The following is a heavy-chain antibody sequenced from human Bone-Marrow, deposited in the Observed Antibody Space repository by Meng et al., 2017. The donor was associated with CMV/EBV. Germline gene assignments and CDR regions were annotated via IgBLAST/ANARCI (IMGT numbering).Heavy chain of an antibody. CDR2: TYYRSKWYN. V-gene: IGHV6-1*01. J-gene: IGHJ6*02. D-gene: IGHD1-26*01. CDR3: ARELPHPTYYYYGMDV. Sequence: SCAISGDSVSSNSAAWNWIRQSPSRGLEWLGRTYYRSKWYNDYAVSVKSRITINPDTSKNQFSLQLNSVTPEDTAVYYCARELPHPTYYYYGMDVWGQGTTVTVSS. CDR1: GDSVSSNSAA.